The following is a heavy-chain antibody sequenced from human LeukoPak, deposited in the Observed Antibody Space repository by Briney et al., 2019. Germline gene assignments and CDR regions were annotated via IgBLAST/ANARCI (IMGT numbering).Heavy chain of an antibody. V-gene: IGHV3-30*04. Sequence: GRSLTLSCTASGFTFSSCAMHWVRQAPGKGLEWVGVVWSDGSNKYYADSVERRLTISRDYSKKTLYPQMQSLRVEDSAVVYFVRASVSFDYWGEGTLVTVS. CDR1: GFTFSSCA. J-gene: IGHJ4*02. D-gene: IGHD4-17*01. CDR2: VWSDGSNK. CDR3: VRASVSFDY.